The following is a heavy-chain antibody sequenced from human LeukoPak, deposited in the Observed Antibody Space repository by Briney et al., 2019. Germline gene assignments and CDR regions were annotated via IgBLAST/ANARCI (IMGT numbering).Heavy chain of an antibody. Sequence: SETLSLTCAVYGGSFSGYYWSWIRQPAGKGLEWIGRIYTSGSTNYNPSLKSRVTMSVDTSKNQFSLKLSSVTAADTAVYYCARGVPFQGRGVFDYWGQGTLVTVSS. CDR3: ARGVPFQGRGVFDY. V-gene: IGHV4-59*10. CDR1: GGSFSGYY. J-gene: IGHJ4*02. D-gene: IGHD2/OR15-2a*01. CDR2: IYTSGST.